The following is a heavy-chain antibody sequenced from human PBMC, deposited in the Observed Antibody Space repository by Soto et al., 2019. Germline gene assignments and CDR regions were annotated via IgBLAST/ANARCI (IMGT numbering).Heavy chain of an antibody. Sequence: SVKVSCEASGGTFSSYTISWVRQAPGQGLEWMGRIIPILGIANYAQKFQGRVTITADKSTSTAYMELSSLRSDDTAVYYCARGVGSGTYYNQYNWFDPWGQGTLVTVS. V-gene: IGHV1-69*02. CDR2: IIPILGIA. CDR1: GGTFSSYT. D-gene: IGHD3-10*01. J-gene: IGHJ5*02. CDR3: ARGVGSGTYYNQYNWFDP.